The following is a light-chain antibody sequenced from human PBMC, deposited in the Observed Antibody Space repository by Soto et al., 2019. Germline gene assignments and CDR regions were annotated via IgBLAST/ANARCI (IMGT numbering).Light chain of an antibody. CDR2: DVS. J-gene: IGLJ2*01. CDR3: SSYTSSSTLVV. CDR1: SSEVGGYNY. Sequence: QSVLTQPASVSGSPGQSITISCTGTSSEVGGYNYVSWYQQHPGKAPKLMIYDVSNRPSGVSNRFSGSKSGNTASLTISGLQAEDEADYYCSSYTSSSTLVVFGGGTKLTVL. V-gene: IGLV2-14*01.